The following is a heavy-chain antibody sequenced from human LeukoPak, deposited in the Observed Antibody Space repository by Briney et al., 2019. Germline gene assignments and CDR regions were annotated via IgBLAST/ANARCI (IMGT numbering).Heavy chain of an antibody. CDR2: ISGSGGST. V-gene: IGHV3-23*01. D-gene: IGHD4-11*01. CDR3: AKDRGEAVTTAEYFQH. CDR1: GFTFSSYA. Sequence: RPGGSLRLSCAASGFTFSSYAMSWVRQAPGKGLEWVSAISGSGGSTYYADSVKGRFTISRDNSKNTLYLQMNSLRAEDTAVYYCAKDRGEAVTTAEYFQHWGQGTLVTVSS. J-gene: IGHJ1*01.